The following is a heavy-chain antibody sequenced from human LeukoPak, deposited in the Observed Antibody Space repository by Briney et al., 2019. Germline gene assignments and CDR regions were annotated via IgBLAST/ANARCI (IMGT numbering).Heavy chain of an antibody. V-gene: IGHV3-48*03. J-gene: IGHJ6*03. CDR2: ISSSGSTI. D-gene: IGHD3-22*01. Sequence: GGSLRLSCAASGFTFSSYEMNWVRQAPGKGLEWVSYISSSGSTIYYADSVKGRFTISRDNAKNSLYLQMNSLRAEDTAVYYCARESPRQPMIVVVRTPMDVWGKGTTVTISS. CDR3: ARESPRQPMIVVVRTPMDV. CDR1: GFTFSSYE.